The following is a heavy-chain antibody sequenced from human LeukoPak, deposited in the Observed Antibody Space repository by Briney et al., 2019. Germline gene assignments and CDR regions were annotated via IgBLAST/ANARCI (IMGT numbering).Heavy chain of an antibody. V-gene: IGHV1-46*01. J-gene: IGHJ6*02. D-gene: IGHD1-26*01. Sequence: SGGSLRLSCAASGFTFTSYYMHWVRQAPGQGLEWMGIINPSGGSTSYAQKFQGRVTMTRDTSTSTVYMELSSLRSEDTAVYYCARDLGETPEPSRGSYYSYYYYGMDVWGQGTTVTVSS. CDR3: ARDLGETPEPSRGSYYSYYYYGMDV. CDR2: INPSGGST. CDR1: GFTFTSYY.